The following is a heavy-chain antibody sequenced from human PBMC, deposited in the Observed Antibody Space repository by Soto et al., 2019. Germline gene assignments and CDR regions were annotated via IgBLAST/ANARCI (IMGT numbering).Heavy chain of an antibody. J-gene: IGHJ4*02. V-gene: IGHV3-48*02. CDR1: GFTFSSYS. CDR3: ARGQNGEVDY. Sequence: EVQLVESGGGLVQPGGSLRLSCAASGFTFSSYSMNWVRQAPGKGLEWVSYISSSSSTIYYADSVKGRFTISRDNAKNSLYLQINSLRDEDTAVYYCARGQNGEVDYWGQGTLVTVSS. D-gene: IGHD4-17*01. CDR2: ISSSSSTI.